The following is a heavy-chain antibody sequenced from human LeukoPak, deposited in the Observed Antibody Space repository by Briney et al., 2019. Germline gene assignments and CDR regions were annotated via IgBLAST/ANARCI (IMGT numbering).Heavy chain of an antibody. CDR1: GFTFNNYA. CDR3: AKGDYYDSSGYPFDP. D-gene: IGHD3-22*01. J-gene: IGHJ5*02. Sequence: GGSLRLSCAASGFTFNNYALGWVRQAPGKGLEWVSAISGSGGSTYYADSVKGRFTISRDNSKNTLYLQMNSLRAEDTAVYYCAKGDYYDSSGYPFDPWGQGTLVTVSS. CDR2: ISGSGGST. V-gene: IGHV3-23*01.